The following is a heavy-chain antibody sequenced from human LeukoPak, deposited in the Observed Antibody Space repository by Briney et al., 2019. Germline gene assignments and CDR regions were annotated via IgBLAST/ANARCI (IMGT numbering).Heavy chain of an antibody. D-gene: IGHD5-12*01. J-gene: IGHJ4*02. Sequence: PGGSLRLSCAASGFTFSSYAMHWVRQAPGKGLEWVAVISYDGSNKYYADSVKGRFTISRDNSKNTLYLQMNSLGAEDTAVYYCARDGADSGYDGFFDYWGQGTLVTVSS. V-gene: IGHV3-30-3*01. CDR2: ISYDGSNK. CDR3: ARDGADSGYDGFFDY. CDR1: GFTFSSYA.